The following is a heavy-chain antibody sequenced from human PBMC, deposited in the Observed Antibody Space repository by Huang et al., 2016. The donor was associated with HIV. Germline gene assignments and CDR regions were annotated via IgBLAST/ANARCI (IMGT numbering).Heavy chain of an antibody. Sequence: QLQLQESGPGLVKPSETLSLTCTVSGGSVSSSSYYGGWIRQPPGKGLEWIGGIHYSGSTYYNPSLKSRVTISVDTSKNQFSLKLSSVTAADTAVYYCARHSDDFWSGYSYFDYWGQGTLVPVSS. CDR2: IHYSGST. J-gene: IGHJ4*02. CDR3: ARHSDDFWSGYSYFDY. CDR1: GGSVSSSSYY. D-gene: IGHD3-3*01. V-gene: IGHV4-39*01.